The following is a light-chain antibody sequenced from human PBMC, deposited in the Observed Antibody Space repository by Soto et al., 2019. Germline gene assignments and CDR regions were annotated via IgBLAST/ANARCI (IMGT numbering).Light chain of an antibody. V-gene: IGKV2-28*01. CDR3: MQALQTPYT. Sequence: EIVMTQTPLSLPVAPGEPASISCRSSQSLLHSNGYNYLAGYLQKPGQSPQLPIYLGSSRASGVPDRFSGSGSGTDFTLKISRVEAEDVGLYYCMQALQTPYTFGQGTKLQIK. J-gene: IGKJ2*01. CDR1: QSLLHSNGYNY. CDR2: LGS.